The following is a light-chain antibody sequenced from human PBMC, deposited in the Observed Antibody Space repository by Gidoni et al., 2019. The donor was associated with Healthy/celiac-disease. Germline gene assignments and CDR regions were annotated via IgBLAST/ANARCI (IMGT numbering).Light chain of an antibody. CDR1: QSLLHSNGYNY. CDR2: LGS. CDR3: RQALQTPT. Sequence: DIVMTQSPICLPVTPGEPASISCRSSQSLLHSNGYNYLDWYLQKPGQSPQLLIYLGSNRASGVPDRFSGSGSGTDFTLKISRVEAEDVGVYYCRQALQTPTFGQGTRLEIK. V-gene: IGKV2-28*01. J-gene: IGKJ5*01.